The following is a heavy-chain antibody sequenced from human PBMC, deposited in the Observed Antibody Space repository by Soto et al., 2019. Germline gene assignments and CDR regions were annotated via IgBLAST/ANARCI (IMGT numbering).Heavy chain of an antibody. D-gene: IGHD3-16*02. CDR3: VRYSYTREWHEPATDC. Sequence: PVGSLRLSCAASGFSFSNAWMNWVRQAPGKGLEWVGRVKSKSDGGTTDYAAPVKGRFTISRDDSKNTLYLQMDSLKTEDTGLYHCVRYSYTREWHEPATDCWGQGALVTVSS. V-gene: IGHV3-15*07. CDR2: VKSKSDGGTT. J-gene: IGHJ4*02. CDR1: GFSFSNAW.